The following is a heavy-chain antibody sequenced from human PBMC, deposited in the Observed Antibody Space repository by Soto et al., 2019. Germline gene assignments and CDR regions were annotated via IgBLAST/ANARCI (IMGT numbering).Heavy chain of an antibody. J-gene: IGHJ5*02. CDR3: GSVRPSGYVLS. CDR2: IYTSGST. V-gene: IGHV4-4*07. CDR1: DGSIRGYY. Sequence: SETLSLTCTVSDGSIRGYYWSWIRQPAGKGLEWIGRIYTSGSTNYNPSLKSRVTISIDMSKNQFSLRLASVTAADTAFYYCGSVRPSGYVLSWGQGTLVTVSS. D-gene: IGHD6-25*01.